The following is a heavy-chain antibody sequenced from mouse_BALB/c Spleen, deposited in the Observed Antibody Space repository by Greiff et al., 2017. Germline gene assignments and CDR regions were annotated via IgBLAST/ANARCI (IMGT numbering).Heavy chain of an antibody. V-gene: IGHV14-1*02. J-gene: IGHJ3*01. D-gene: IGHD4-1*01. CDR3: ARNWEGFAY. CDR1: GFNIKDYY. Sequence: VQLKESGAELVRPGALVKLSCKASGFNIKDYYMHWVKQRPEQGLEWIGWIDPENGNTIYDPKFQGKASITADTSSNTAYLQLSSLTSEDTAVYYCARNWEGFAYWGQGTLVTVSA. CDR2: IDPENGNT.